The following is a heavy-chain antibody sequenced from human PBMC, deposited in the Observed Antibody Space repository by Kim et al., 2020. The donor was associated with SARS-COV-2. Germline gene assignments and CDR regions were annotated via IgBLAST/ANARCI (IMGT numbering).Heavy chain of an antibody. D-gene: IGHD6-13*01. Sequence: SETLSLTCTVSGGSISSYYWSWIRQPPGKGLEWIGYIYYSGSTNYNPSLKSRVTISVDTSKNQFSLKLSSVTAADTAVYYCARGEQQLVLGTDYWGQGT. V-gene: IGHV4-59*01. CDR2: IYYSGST. J-gene: IGHJ4*02. CDR3: ARGEQQLVLGTDY. CDR1: GGSISSYY.